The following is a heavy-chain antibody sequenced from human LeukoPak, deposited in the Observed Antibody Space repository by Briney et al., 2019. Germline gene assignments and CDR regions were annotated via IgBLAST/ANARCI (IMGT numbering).Heavy chain of an antibody. J-gene: IGHJ2*01. CDR1: GGSISSYY. Sequence: PSETLSLTCTVSGGSISSYYWSWIRQPAGKGLEWIGRIYTSGSTNYNPSLKSRVTMSVDTSKNQFSLKLSSVTAADTAVYYCARAYCGGDCYYWYFDLWGRGTLVTVSS. CDR2: IYTSGST. CDR3: ARAYCGGDCYYWYFDL. D-gene: IGHD2-21*02. V-gene: IGHV4-4*07.